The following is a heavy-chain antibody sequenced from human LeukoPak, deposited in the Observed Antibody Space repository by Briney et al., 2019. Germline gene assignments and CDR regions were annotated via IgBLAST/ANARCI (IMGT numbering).Heavy chain of an antibody. J-gene: IGHJ4*02. D-gene: IGHD4-23*01. CDR3: AKESGGNSFDY. V-gene: IGHV3-23*01. CDR1: GFTFSGYW. CDR2: ISGSGGST. Sequence: GGSLRLSCAASGFTFSGYWMTWARQAPGKGLEWVSAISGSGGSTYYADSVKGRFTISRDNSKNTLYLQMNSLRAEDTAVYYCAKESGGNSFDYWGQGTLVTVSS.